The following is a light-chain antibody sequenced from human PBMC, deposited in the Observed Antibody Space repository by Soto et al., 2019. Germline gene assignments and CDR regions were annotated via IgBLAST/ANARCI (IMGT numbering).Light chain of an antibody. Sequence: DIPMTQSPSTLSASVGDRVTITCRASQTITSYLDWYQHKSGKAPKVLIYDTDTIQSGVPSRFSDSRSETEYTLTISSLQPEDFSTYYCQQANSFPTTFGQGTRLEIK. CDR2: DTD. J-gene: IGKJ5*01. V-gene: IGKV1-39*01. CDR3: QQANSFPTT. CDR1: QTITSY.